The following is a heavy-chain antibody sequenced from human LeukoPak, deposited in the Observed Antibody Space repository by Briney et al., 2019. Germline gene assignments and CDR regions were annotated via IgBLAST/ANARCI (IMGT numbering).Heavy chain of an antibody. CDR1: GGSFSGYY. CDR3: ARGPGYDFWSGYNYYFDY. D-gene: IGHD3-3*01. Sequence: PSETLSLTCAVYGGSFSGYYWSWIRQPPGTGLEWIGEINHSGSTNYNPSLKSRVTISVDTSKNQFSLKLSSVTAADTAVYYCARGPGYDFWSGYNYYFDYWGQGTLVAVSS. J-gene: IGHJ4*02. V-gene: IGHV4-34*01. CDR2: INHSGST.